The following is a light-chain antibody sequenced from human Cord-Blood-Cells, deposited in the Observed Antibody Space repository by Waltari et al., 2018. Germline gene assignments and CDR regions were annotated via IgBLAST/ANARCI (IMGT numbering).Light chain of an antibody. Sequence: QSALTQPASVSWSPGQSLTISCTGTSSDVGGFNYFSWYQQHPGKAPKLMIYDVSKRPSGVSNRFSGSKSGKPASLTISGLQAEDEADYYCSSYTSSSTYVFGTGTKVTVL. V-gene: IGLV2-14*01. CDR3: SSYTSSSTYV. CDR2: DVS. CDR1: SSDVGGFNY. J-gene: IGLJ1*01.